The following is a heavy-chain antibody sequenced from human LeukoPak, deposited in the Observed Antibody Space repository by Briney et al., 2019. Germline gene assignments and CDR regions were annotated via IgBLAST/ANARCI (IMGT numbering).Heavy chain of an antibody. J-gene: IGHJ6*02. CDR3: ARGGGLDV. Sequence: GGSLRLSCAASGFTFSSYWMNWARQAPGKGLEWVASINYNGNVNYYVDSVKGRFTISRDNAKNSLYLQMSNLRAEDTAVYFCARGGGLDVWGQGATVTVSS. CDR2: INYNGNVN. V-gene: IGHV3-7*03. CDR1: GFTFSSYW. D-gene: IGHD3-16*01.